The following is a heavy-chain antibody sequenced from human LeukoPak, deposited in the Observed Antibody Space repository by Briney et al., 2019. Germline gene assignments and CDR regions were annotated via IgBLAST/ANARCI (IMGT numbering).Heavy chain of an antibody. CDR2: ISSSGTTI. J-gene: IGHJ4*02. Sequence: GGSLRLSCAASGFTFSDYYMSWVRQAPGRGLEWLSSISSSGTTIYYADSVKGRFTISRGNTKNSMYLQMNSLRAEDTAVYYCARDLSAVAGKDRADYWGQGTLVTVSS. D-gene: IGHD6-19*01. CDR3: ARDLSAVAGKDRADY. CDR1: GFTFSDYY. V-gene: IGHV3-11*04.